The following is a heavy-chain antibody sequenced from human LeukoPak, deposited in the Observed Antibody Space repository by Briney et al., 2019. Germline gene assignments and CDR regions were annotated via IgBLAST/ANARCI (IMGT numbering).Heavy chain of an antibody. Sequence: PSETLSLTCTVSGVSISSYYWSWIRQPPGKGLEWIGYIYSSGSTNYNPSLKSRVIISVDTSKNQFSLKLSSVTAADTAVYYCARRTLCCGERFDPWGQGTLVTVSS. D-gene: IGHD3-16*01. CDR2: IYSSGST. V-gene: IGHV4-59*08. J-gene: IGHJ5*02. CDR3: ARRTLCCGERFDP. CDR1: GVSISSYY.